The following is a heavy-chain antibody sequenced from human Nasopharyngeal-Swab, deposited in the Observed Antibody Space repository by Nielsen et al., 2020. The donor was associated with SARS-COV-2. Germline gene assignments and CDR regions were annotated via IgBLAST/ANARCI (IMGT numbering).Heavy chain of an antibody. Sequence: GESLKLSFSASGFFLTTNAMHLVRQAPGKGLESVSSINAHGDRIHYADSVRGRFTISRDIYKNTLYLQMSSLRPEDTAVYYCVKDLPGTYSFDIWGQGTMVVVSS. V-gene: IGHV3-64D*08. D-gene: IGHD3-10*01. CDR1: GFFLTTNA. CDR3: VKDLPGTYSFDI. J-gene: IGHJ3*02. CDR2: INAHGDRI.